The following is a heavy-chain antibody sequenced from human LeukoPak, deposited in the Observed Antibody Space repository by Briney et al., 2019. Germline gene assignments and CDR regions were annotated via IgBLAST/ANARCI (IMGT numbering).Heavy chain of an antibody. Sequence: SQTLSLTCTVSGGSISSGGYYWSWIRQHPGKGLEWIGYIYYSGSTYYNPSLKSRVTISVDRSKNQFSLKLSSVTAADTAVYYCARDPSSSWYFDYWGQGTLVTVSS. V-gene: IGHV4-31*03. D-gene: IGHD6-13*01. CDR1: GGSISSGGYY. CDR2: IYYSGST. CDR3: ARDPSSSWYFDY. J-gene: IGHJ4*02.